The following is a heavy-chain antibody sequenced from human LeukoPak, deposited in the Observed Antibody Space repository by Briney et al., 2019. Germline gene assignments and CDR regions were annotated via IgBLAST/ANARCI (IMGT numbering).Heavy chain of an antibody. J-gene: IGHJ4*02. D-gene: IGHD4-17*01. CDR1: GFTFSSYG. V-gene: IGHV3-30*18. CDR2: ISYEGSNK. CDR3: AKEGPTTVTSSYYFDY. Sequence: GGSLRLSCAASGFTFSSYGMHWVRQAPGKGVEWVAVISYEGSNKYYGESVKGRFTISRDNSKNTLYLQMNSLRGEDTAVYYCAKEGPTTVTSSYYFDYWGQGTLVTVSS.